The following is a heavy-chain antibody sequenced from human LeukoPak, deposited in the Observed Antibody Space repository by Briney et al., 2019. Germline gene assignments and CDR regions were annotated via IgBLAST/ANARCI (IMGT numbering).Heavy chain of an antibody. V-gene: IGHV3-7*01. CDR3: ALIRTTKGADY. J-gene: IGHJ4*02. CDR1: GFTFSSYW. CDR2: IKQDGSEK. D-gene: IGHD2/OR15-2a*01. Sequence: GGSLRLSSAASGFTFSSYWMSWVRQAPGKGLEWVANIKQDGSEKYYVDSVKGRFTISRDNAKNSLYLQMNSLRAEDTAVYYCALIRTTKGADYWGQGTLVTVSS.